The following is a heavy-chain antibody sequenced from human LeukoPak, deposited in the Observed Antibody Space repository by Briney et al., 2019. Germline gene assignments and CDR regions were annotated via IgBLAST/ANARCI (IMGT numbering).Heavy chain of an antibody. V-gene: IGHV4-38-2*02. CDR1: GYSISSGYY. CDR2: IYHSGST. Sequence: SETLSLTCTVSGYSISSGYYWGWIRQPPGKGLEWIGSIYHSGSTYYNPSLKSRVTISVDTSKNQFSLKLSSVTAADTAVYYCAGGLCSGVSGPFDYWGQGTLSPSPQ. CDR3: AGGLCSGVSGPFDY. J-gene: IGHJ4*02. D-gene: IGHD2-15*01.